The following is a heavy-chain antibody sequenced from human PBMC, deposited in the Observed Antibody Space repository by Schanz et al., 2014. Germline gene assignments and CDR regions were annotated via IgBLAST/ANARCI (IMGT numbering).Heavy chain of an antibody. V-gene: IGHV1-18*01. CDR2: ISAYNGNT. D-gene: IGHD6-19*01. CDR3: TRLRRAGPNGFDV. CDR1: GYTFTSYG. J-gene: IGHJ6*02. Sequence: QVQLVQSGAEVKKPGASVKVSCKASGYTFTSYGINWVRQAPGQGLEWMGWISAYNGNTNYAQKLQGRVTMTTDTSSSTASKELSSLGTEDAAVYYCTRLRRAGPNGFDVWGQGTTVTVS.